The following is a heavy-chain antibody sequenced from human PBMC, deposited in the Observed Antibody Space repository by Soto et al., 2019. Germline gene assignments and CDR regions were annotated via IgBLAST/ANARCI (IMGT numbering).Heavy chain of an antibody. V-gene: IGHV4-59*11. Sequence: SETLSLTCTVSGVSISPHYWSWIRQPPGKGLEWIGYINHSGTTTSYNPSFKSRATISIDTSNKQFSLKLRSVSAADTAVYFCARGTYEPDFWGQGVLVTVSS. CDR2: INHSGTTT. CDR1: GVSISPHY. D-gene: IGHD3-22*01. CDR3: ARGTYEPDF. J-gene: IGHJ4*02.